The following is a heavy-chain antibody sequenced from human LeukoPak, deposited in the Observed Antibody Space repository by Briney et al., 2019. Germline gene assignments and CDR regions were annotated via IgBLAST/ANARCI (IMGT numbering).Heavy chain of an antibody. CDR1: GYTFTSYY. CDR3: ARVVMATNYYYGMDV. CDR2: INPSGGST. J-gene: IGHJ6*02. V-gene: IGHV1-46*01. D-gene: IGHD5-24*01. Sequence: ASVKVSCKASGYTFTSYYMHWVRQAPGQGLEWMGIINPSGGSTSYAQKFQGRVTMTRDTSTSTVYMVLSSLRSEDTAVYYCARVVMATNYYYGMDVWGQGTTVTVSS.